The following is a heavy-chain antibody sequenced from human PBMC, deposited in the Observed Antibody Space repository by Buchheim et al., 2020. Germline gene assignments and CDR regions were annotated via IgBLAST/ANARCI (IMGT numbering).Heavy chain of an antibody. CDR3: ARGDIVVVPAAQPKYYYYGMDV. CDR2: IYYSGST. CDR1: GGSISSGDYY. V-gene: IGHV4-30-4*01. J-gene: IGHJ6*02. D-gene: IGHD2-2*01. Sequence: QVQLQESGPGLVKPSQTLSLTCTVSGGSISSGDYYWSWIRQPPGKGLEWIGYIYYSGSTYYNPSLKSRVTLSVDTSKNQFSLKLSSVTAADTAVYYCARGDIVVVPAAQPKYYYYGMDVWGQGTT.